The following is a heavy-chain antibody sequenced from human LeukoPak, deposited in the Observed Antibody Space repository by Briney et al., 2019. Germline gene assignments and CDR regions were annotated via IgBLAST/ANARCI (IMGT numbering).Heavy chain of an antibody. CDR1: GGSFSGYY. CDR3: AVGYCTNGACSLGPIAY. V-gene: IGHV4-34*01. Sequence: SETLSLTCAVYGGSFSGYYWSWIRQPPGKGLEWIGEINHSGSTNYDPSLKSRVTISVDTSKNQFSLKLSSVTAADTAVYYCAVGYCTNGACSLGPIAYWGQGTLVTVSS. CDR2: INHSGST. J-gene: IGHJ4*02. D-gene: IGHD2-8*01.